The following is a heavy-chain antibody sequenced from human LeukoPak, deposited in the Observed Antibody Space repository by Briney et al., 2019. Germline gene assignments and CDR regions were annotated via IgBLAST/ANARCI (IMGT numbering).Heavy chain of an antibody. J-gene: IGHJ3*02. D-gene: IGHD3-22*01. CDR3: VKDRDSSGYGSFDI. CDR2: ISNDGGST. Sequence: GGSLRLSCSASGFTFSSYAMHWVRQAPGKGLEHVSSISNDGGSTYYSYSLKGRSTISRDSSRNTLYLQMSSLRADDTAVYYCVKDRDSSGYGSFDIWGQGTMVTVSS. CDR1: GFTFSSYA. V-gene: IGHV3-64D*09.